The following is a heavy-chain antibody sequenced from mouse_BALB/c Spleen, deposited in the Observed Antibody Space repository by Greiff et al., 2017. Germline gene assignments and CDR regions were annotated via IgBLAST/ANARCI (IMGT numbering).Heavy chain of an antibody. V-gene: IGHV5-17*02. CDR3: TRDYYGSSYVEYAMDY. Sequence: DVMLVESGGGLVQPGGSRKLSCAASGFTFSSFGIHWVRQAPEKGLEWVAYISSGSSTIYYADTVKGRFTISRDNPKNTLFLQMTSLRSEDTAMYYCTRDYYGSSYVEYAMDYWGQGTSVTVSS. J-gene: IGHJ4*01. CDR2: ISSGSSTI. CDR1: GFTFSSFG. D-gene: IGHD1-1*01.